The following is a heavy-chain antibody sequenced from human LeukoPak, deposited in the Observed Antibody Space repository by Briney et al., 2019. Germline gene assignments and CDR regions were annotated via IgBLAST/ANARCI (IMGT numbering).Heavy chain of an antibody. J-gene: IGHJ3*02. V-gene: IGHV1-18*01. Sequence: LWASVKVSCKASGYTFTSYGICWVRQAPGQGLEWMGWISAYNGDTNYAQTLQGRVTMTTDTSTSTDYMELRSLRSDDTDVYYCASRTGYCSSTSCYTNEDDAFDIWGQGTMVTVSS. CDR3: ASRTGYCSSTSCYTNEDDAFDI. CDR2: ISAYNGDT. CDR1: GYTFTSYG. D-gene: IGHD2-2*02.